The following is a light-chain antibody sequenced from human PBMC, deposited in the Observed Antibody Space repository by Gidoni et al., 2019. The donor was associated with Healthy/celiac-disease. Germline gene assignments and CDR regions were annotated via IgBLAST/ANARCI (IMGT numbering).Light chain of an antibody. J-gene: IGKJ2*01. CDR2: GAS. CDR1: PSVSSN. V-gene: IGKV3D-15*01. CDR3: QQYNNWPYT. Sequence: EIVMTQSPATLSVSPGERATLPCRASPSVSSNVAWYQQTPGQAHRLLIYGASTRATGIPARFRGSGSGTEFTLTISSLQSEDLAVYDCQQYNNWPYTFGQGTKLEIK.